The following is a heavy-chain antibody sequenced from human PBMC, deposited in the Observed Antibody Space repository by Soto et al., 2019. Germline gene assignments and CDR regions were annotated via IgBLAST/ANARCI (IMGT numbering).Heavy chain of an antibody. D-gene: IGHD3-10*01. CDR2: IRDRAFSYAT. J-gene: IGHJ4*02. Sequence: EVLLVESGGGLVQPGGSLKLSCAASGFVFKDSSIHWVRQASGKGLEWVGRIRDRAFSYATAYAASVKGRFTISRDDSTNTAYLQMNSLKTEDTPIYYCTRLISAAQDYWGQGTLVTVSS. CDR3: TRLISAAQDY. V-gene: IGHV3-73*01. CDR1: GFVFKDSS.